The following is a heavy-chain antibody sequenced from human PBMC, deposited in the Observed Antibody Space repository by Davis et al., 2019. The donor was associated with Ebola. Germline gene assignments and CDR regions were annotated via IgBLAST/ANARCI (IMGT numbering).Heavy chain of an antibody. D-gene: IGHD1-1*01. Sequence: SVKVSCKASGYTFTSYYMHWVRQAPGQGLEWMGAIIPLVDTVNYAQEFQGRVTITADKSTSTAYMELSSLRSEDTAVYYCARGPWGTYFEYWGQGTLVTVSS. CDR1: GYTFTSYY. CDR2: IIPLVDTV. J-gene: IGHJ4*02. CDR3: ARGPWGTYFEY. V-gene: IGHV1-69*06.